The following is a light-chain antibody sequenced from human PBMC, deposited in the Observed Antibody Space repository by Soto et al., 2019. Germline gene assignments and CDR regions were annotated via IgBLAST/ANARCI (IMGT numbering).Light chain of an antibody. J-gene: IGKJ5*01. CDR3: QQTYSTPIT. Sequence: DIQMTQSPSSLSASVGDRVTITCRASQSINTFLNWYQQKPGKAPKLLIYTASSLQSGVPSTFTGSGSGTDFTLTISSLQPEDFATYYCQQTYSTPITFGQGTRLEIK. CDR1: QSINTF. V-gene: IGKV1-39*01. CDR2: TAS.